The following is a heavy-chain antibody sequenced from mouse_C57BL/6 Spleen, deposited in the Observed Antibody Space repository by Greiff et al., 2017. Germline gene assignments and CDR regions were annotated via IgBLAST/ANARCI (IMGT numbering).Heavy chain of an antibody. V-gene: IGHV14-4*01. CDR3: TKGTNGRGAY. D-gene: IGHD1-1*02. J-gene: IGHJ3*01. CDR2: IDPENGDT. CDR1: GFNIKDDY. Sequence: EVQLQQSGAELVRPGASVKLSCTASGFNIKDDYMHWVKQRPEQGLEWIGWIDPENGDTEYASKFQGKATITADTSSNTAYLQLSSLTSEDTAVYYCTKGTNGRGAYWGQGTLVTVSA.